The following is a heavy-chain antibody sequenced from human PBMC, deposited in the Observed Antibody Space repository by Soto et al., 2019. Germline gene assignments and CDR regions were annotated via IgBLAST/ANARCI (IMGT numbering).Heavy chain of an antibody. D-gene: IGHD2-15*01. Sequence: QVQLVQSGAEVKKPGSSVKVSCKASGGTFSSYAISWVRQAPGQGLEWMGGIIPIFGTTNYAQKFQGRVTMTAAAGTRTAYTEVSSLSSEDTAVSYCARVVTVVMSFHSCCFVLWGRGTLVTVSS. J-gene: IGHJ2*01. CDR2: IIPIFGTT. V-gene: IGHV1-69*12. CDR1: GGTFSSYA. CDR3: ARVVTVVMSFHSCCFVL.